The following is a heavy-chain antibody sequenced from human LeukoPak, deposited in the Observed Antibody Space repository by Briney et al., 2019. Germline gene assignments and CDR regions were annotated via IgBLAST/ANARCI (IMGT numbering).Heavy chain of an antibody. CDR1: GGSITNYY. Sequence: SETLSLTCTVSGGSITNYYWNWIRQSPGKGLEWIGYIYYRGNTNYNSTLTSRVTISVDTSKNQFSLKLTSVTAADTAVYYCAADSGDYRFDYWGQGTLVTVSS. CDR3: AADSGDYRFDY. J-gene: IGHJ4*02. V-gene: IGHV4-59*01. D-gene: IGHD4-17*01. CDR2: IYYRGNT.